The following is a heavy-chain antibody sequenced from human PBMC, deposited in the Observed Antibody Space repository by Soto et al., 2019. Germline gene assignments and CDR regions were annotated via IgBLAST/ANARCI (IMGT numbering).Heavy chain of an antibody. CDR2: IIPILGIA. D-gene: IGHD2-2*01. Sequence: QVQLVQSGAEVKKPGSSVKVSCKASGGTFSSYTISWVRQAPGQGLEWMRRIIPILGIANYAQKFQGRVTITADKSTSTAYMELSSPRSEDTAVYYCAREVVPAAMSGLRYYGMDVWGQGTTVTVSS. J-gene: IGHJ6*02. CDR1: GGTFSSYT. V-gene: IGHV1-69*08. CDR3: AREVVPAAMSGLRYYGMDV.